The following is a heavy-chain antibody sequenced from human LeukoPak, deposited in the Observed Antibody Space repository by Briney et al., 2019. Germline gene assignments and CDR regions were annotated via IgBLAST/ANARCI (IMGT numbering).Heavy chain of an antibody. CDR3: ARGKKGSSFDY. D-gene: IGHD3-10*01. J-gene: IGHJ4*02. Sequence: SETLSLTCTVSGGSISSGGYYWSWIRQPPGKGLEWIGYIYHSGSTYHNPSLKSRVTISVDRSKNQFSLKLSSVTAADTAVYYCARGKKGSSFDYWGQGTLVTVSS. CDR2: IYHSGST. V-gene: IGHV4-30-2*02. CDR1: GGSISSGGYY.